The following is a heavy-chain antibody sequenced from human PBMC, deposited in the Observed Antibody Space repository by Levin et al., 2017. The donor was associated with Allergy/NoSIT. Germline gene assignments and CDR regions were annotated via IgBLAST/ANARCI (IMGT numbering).Heavy chain of an antibody. J-gene: IGHJ4*02. CDR1: GFSLNTSGVG. Sequence: SGPTLVKPTQTLTLTCSFSGFSLNTSGVGVGWIRQPPGKALEWLALIYWDDDKRYSPSLKSRLTIAKDTSKNQVVLTMTKVDPLDTATYYSARRACYSPNCPGFDSWGQGTLVTVSS. V-gene: IGHV2-5*02. CDR3: ARRACYSPNCPGFDS. CDR2: IYWDDDK. D-gene: IGHD2-2*02.